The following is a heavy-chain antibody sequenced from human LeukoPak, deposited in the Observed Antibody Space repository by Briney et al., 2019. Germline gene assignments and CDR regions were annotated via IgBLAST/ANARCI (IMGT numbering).Heavy chain of an antibody. CDR2: IWYDGSNK. Sequence: GSRSPSSAASGFTFSSYGMHWVSQAPGKGLEWVAVIWYDGSNKYYADSVKGRFTISRDTSKNTLYLQMNSLRAEDTAVYYCARDQSGQDYWGQGPVITVTS. CDR3: ARDQSGQDY. J-gene: IGHJ4*02. V-gene: IGHV3-33*01. CDR1: GFTFSSYG. D-gene: IGHD3-3*01.